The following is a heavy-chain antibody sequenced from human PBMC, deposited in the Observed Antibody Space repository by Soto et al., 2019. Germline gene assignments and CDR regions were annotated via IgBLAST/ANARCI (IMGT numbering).Heavy chain of an antibody. V-gene: IGHV3-74*01. CDR2: INSDGSST. CDR3: ARVPTYYYDSSGSLDAFDI. CDR1: GFTFSSYW. J-gene: IGHJ3*02. D-gene: IGHD3-22*01. Sequence: PGGSLRLSCAASGFTFSSYWMHWVRQAPGKGLVWVSRINSDGSSTSYADSVKGRFTISRDNAKNTLYLQMNSLRAEDTAVYYCARVPTYYYDSSGSLDAFDIWGQGTMVTV.